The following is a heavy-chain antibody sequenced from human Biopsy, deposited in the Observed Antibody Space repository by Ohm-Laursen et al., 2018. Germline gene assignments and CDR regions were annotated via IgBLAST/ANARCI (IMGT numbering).Heavy chain of an antibody. CDR2: INVYSNKK. Sequence: SLRLSFAASVFTFCGYSMNWVRQAPGRGLGWVSYINVYSNKKYYADSVKGRFIVSRDNDKNSLYLQMNSLRAEDTAVYHCARSPGRDRMDVWGQGTTVIVSS. V-gene: IGHV3-48*04. CDR3: ARSPGRDRMDV. J-gene: IGHJ6*02. D-gene: IGHD1-14*01. CDR1: VFTFCGYS.